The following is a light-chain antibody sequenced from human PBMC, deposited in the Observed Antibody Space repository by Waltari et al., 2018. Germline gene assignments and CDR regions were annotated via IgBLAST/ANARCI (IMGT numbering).Light chain of an antibody. CDR3: QQSYSTPYT. Sequence: DIQMTQSPSSLSASVGDRATITCRASQSISSYLNWYQQKPGKAPKLLIYAAYSLESGVPSRFSGSGSGTDFTLTISSLQPEDFATYYCQQSYSTPYTFGQGTKLEI. CDR1: QSISSY. CDR2: AAY. J-gene: IGKJ2*01. V-gene: IGKV1-39*01.